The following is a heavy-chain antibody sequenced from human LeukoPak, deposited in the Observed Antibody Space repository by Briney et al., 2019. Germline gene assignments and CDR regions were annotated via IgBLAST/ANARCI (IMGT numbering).Heavy chain of an antibody. CDR3: ARDLRPAEGSNWFDP. J-gene: IGHJ5*02. V-gene: IGHV3-64*01. D-gene: IGHD2-2*01. CDR2: ISSNGGST. CDR1: GFTFSSYA. Sequence: GGSLRLSCAASGFTFSSYAMHWVRQAPGKGLEYVSAISSNGGSTYYANSVKGRFTISRDNSKNTLYLQMGGLRAEDMAVYYCARDLRPAEGSNWFDPWGQGTLVTVSS.